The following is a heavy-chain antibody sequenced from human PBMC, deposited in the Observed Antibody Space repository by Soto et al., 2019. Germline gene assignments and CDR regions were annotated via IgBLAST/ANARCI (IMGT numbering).Heavy chain of an antibody. CDR1: GYTFTSYA. Sequence: ASVKVSCKASGYTFTSYAMQWARQAPGQRLEWMGWINAGNGNTKYSQKFQGRVTITRDTSASTAYMELSSLRSEDTAVYYCARSNWNSKATFDYWGQGTLVTVSS. V-gene: IGHV1-3*01. CDR3: ARSNWNSKATFDY. J-gene: IGHJ4*02. D-gene: IGHD1-7*01. CDR2: INAGNGNT.